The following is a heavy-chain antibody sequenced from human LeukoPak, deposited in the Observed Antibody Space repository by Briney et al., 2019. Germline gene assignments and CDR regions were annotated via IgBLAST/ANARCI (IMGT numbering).Heavy chain of an antibody. V-gene: IGHV3-53*01. D-gene: IGHD2-2*01. CDR2: IYSGGST. CDR1: GFTVSSNY. CDR3: ARSCSSTSCYAGYYYGMDV. J-gene: IGHJ6*02. Sequence: GGSLRLSCAASGFTVSSNYMSWVRQAPGKGLEWVSVIYSGGSTYYADSVKGRFTISRDNSKNTLYLQMNSLRAEDTAVYYCARSCSSTSCYAGYYYGMDVWGQGTTVTVSS.